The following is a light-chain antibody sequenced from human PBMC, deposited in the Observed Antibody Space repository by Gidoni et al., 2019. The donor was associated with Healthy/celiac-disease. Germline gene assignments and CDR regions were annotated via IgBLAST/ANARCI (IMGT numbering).Light chain of an antibody. CDR3: QQRSNWPPSLT. CDR2: DAS. J-gene: IGKJ4*01. Sequence: DIVLTQSPATLSLSPGEIATLSCRASQSVSSYLAWYQQKPGQAPRLLIYDASNRATGIPARFSGSGSGTDSTLTISSLEPEDFAVYYCQQRSNWPPSLTFGGGTKVEIK. CDR1: QSVSSY. V-gene: IGKV3-11*01.